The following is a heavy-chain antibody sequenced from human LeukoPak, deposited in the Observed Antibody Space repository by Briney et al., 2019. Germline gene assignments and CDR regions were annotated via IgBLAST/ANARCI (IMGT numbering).Heavy chain of an antibody. CDR2: IIPIFGTA. J-gene: IGHJ5*02. D-gene: IGHD3-10*01. CDR3: ARVGITMVRGANNWFDP. Sequence: SVKVSCKASGGTFSSYAVSWVRQAPGQGLEWMGGIIPIFGTANYAQKFQGRVTITADKSTSTAYMELSSLRSEDTAVYYCARVGITMVRGANNWFDPWGQGTLVTAS. CDR1: GGTFSSYA. V-gene: IGHV1-69*06.